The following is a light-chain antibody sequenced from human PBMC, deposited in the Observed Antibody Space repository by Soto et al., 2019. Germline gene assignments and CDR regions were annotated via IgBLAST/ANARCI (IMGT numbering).Light chain of an antibody. CDR3: QQYNSYSRT. CDR1: QSIRSHY. Sequence: EIVLTQSPGTLSLSPGERATLSCRASQSIRSHYLAWYQQKPGQAPRLLISGAHNRAPGIPDRFSGSESGTDFTLTISSLQPDDFATYYCQQYNSYSRTFGQGTKVDIK. V-gene: IGKV3-20*01. CDR2: GAH. J-gene: IGKJ1*01.